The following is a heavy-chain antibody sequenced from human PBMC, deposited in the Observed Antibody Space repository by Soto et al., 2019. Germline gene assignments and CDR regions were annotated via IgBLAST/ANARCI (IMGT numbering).Heavy chain of an antibody. CDR3: AGDSQSYGL. CDR1: GGSISGYY. CDR2: IYYSGST. D-gene: IGHD5-18*01. J-gene: IGHJ4*02. Sequence: SETLSLACTVSGGSISGYYWSWIRQPPGKGRGWIGNIYYSGSTNYNPSLKSRVTISVDTSKNQFSLKLSSVPAADTASYYRAGDSQSYGLWCQGTLVTESS. V-gene: IGHV4-59*01.